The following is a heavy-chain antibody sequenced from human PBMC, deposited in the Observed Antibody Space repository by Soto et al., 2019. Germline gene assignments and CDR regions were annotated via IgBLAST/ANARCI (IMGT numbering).Heavy chain of an antibody. CDR1: GGTFSSYA. CDR3: ARGWDNGDYFDY. V-gene: IGHV1-69*13. D-gene: IGHD1-1*01. Sequence: SVKVSCKASGGTFSSYAISWVRQAPGQGLEWMGGIIPIFGTANYAQKFQGRVTITADESTSTAYMELSSLRSEDTAVYYCARGWDNGDYFDYWGQGTLVTVSS. J-gene: IGHJ4*02. CDR2: IIPIFGTA.